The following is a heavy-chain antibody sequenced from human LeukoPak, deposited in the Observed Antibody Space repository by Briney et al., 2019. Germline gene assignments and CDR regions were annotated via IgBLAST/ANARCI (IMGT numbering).Heavy chain of an antibody. Sequence: SETLSLTCTVSGGSISRYYWSWIRQPPGKGLEWIGYIYYSGSTNYNPSLKSRVIMSVDTSKNQFSLKLTSVTAADTAVYYCARVGSYSSSWYGDHWGQGTLVTVSS. J-gene: IGHJ4*02. CDR1: GGSISRYY. CDR3: ARVGSYSSSWYGDH. CDR2: IYYSGST. V-gene: IGHV4-59*01. D-gene: IGHD6-13*01.